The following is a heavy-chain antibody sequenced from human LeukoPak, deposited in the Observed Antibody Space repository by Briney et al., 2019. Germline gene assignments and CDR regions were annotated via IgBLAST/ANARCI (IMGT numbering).Heavy chain of an antibody. D-gene: IGHD4-17*01. CDR3: ARVDGDYSFDY. CDR2: INHSGST. V-gene: IGHV4-34*01. CDR1: GGSFSGYH. Sequence: SETLSLTCAVYGGSFSGYHWSWIRQPPGKGLEWIGEINHSGSTNYNPSLKSRATISVDTSKNQFSLKLSSVTAADTAVFYCARVDGDYSFDYWGQGTLVTVSS. J-gene: IGHJ4*02.